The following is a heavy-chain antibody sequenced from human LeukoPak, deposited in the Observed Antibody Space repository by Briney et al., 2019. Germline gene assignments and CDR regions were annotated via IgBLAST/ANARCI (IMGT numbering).Heavy chain of an antibody. CDR1: GYSISSGYY. J-gene: IGHJ4*02. Sequence: SETLSLTCSVFGYSISSGYYWGWIRQSPGKGLEWIGSVYKRGTTYYNPSFESRVTISLDTSKEQVSLRLTSVTAADTAVYYCARGYSSSWYSEFFDYWGQGTLVTVSS. CDR3: ARGYSSSWYSEFFDY. D-gene: IGHD6-13*01. CDR2: VYKRGTT. V-gene: IGHV4-38-2*02.